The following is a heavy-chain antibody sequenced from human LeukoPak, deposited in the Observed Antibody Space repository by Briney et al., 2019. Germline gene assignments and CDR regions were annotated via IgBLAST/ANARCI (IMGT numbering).Heavy chain of an antibody. CDR3: AREVAANWFDP. CDR1: GFTFSSYG. Sequence: GGSLRLSCAASGFTFSSYGMHCVRLAPGKGLEWVSFLWYDGSNRYYSDSVKGRFTISRDNSKNTLYLQMNSLRAEDTAVYFCAREVAANWFDPWGQGTLVTVSS. J-gene: IGHJ5*02. V-gene: IGHV3-33*01. D-gene: IGHD2-15*01. CDR2: LWYDGSNR.